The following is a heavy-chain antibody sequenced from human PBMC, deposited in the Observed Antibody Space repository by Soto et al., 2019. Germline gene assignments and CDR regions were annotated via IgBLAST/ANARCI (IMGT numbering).Heavy chain of an antibody. J-gene: IGHJ4*02. CDR1: GFTFSRYW. Sequence: QLVESGGGWVQPGGSLRLSCAASGFTFSRYWMSWVRQASGKGLEWVASIKGDGSENDYADSLKGRFTISRDNAKKSLFLQLNSLSVEDSALHYCASAAWWGQGILVSVSS. CDR2: IKGDGSEN. V-gene: IGHV3-7*01. CDR3: ASAAW. D-gene: IGHD6-13*01.